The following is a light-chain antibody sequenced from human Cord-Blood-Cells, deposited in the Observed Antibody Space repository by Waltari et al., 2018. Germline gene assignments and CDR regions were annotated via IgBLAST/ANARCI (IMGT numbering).Light chain of an antibody. V-gene: IGKV1-9*01. J-gene: IGKJ2*01. Sequence: IQLTQSPPSLSASVGDRVTITCRASQGISRNLAWYQQKPGKAPKLLIYAASTLQSGVPSRFSGRGSVTDFSLTISSLQPEDFATYYCQQLNSYPYTFGQGTKLEIK. CDR1: QGISRN. CDR3: QQLNSYPYT. CDR2: AAS.